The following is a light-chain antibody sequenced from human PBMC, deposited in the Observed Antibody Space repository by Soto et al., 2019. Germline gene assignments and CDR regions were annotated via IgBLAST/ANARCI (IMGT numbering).Light chain of an antibody. Sequence: LTQPPSASGTPGQRVTISCSGSSSNIGSNTVNWYQHFPGTAPKLLIYRDNQRPSGVPDRFSGSKSGTSASLAISGLQSEDEAGYYCAAWDDSLNRFVLGTGTKVTVL. CDR2: RDN. V-gene: IGLV1-44*01. J-gene: IGLJ1*01. CDR3: AAWDDSLNRFV. CDR1: SSNIGSNT.